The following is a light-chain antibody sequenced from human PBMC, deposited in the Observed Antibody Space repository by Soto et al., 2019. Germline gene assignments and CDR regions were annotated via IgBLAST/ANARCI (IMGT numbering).Light chain of an antibody. Sequence: QSVLTQPRSVSGSPGQSVTISCTGTSSDVGGYNYVSWYQEHPGKAPKLMIYDVTKRPSGVPDRFSGSKSGNTASLTISGLQAEYEADYYCCSHAGSYTWVFGGGTKLTVL. J-gene: IGLJ3*02. V-gene: IGLV2-11*01. CDR1: SSDVGGYNY. CDR2: DVT. CDR3: CSHAGSYTWV.